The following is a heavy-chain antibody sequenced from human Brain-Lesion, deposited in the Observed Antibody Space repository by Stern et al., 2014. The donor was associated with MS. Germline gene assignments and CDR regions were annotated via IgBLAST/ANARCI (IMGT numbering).Heavy chain of an antibody. CDR3: ARGERWFDS. J-gene: IGHJ5*01. CDR2: VNNDGRRT. Sequence: EVPLVESGGGLVQPGGSLRLSCAASGFTFSHYWMHWVRQAPGQGLVWVSRVNNDGRRTSYADSVKGRFTMSRDNAKNTLYLQMNSLRVEDTAIYYCARGERWFDSWGQGTLVTVSS. D-gene: IGHD3-10*01. V-gene: IGHV3-74*02. CDR1: GFTFSHYW.